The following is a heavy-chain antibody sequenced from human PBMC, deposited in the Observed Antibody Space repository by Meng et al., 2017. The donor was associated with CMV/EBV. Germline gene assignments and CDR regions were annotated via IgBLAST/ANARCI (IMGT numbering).Heavy chain of an antibody. D-gene: IGHD6-6*01. V-gene: IGHV1-18*01. CDR2: ISAYNGNT. Sequence: SGYTLTTYGLSWVRQAPGQGLEWMGWISAYNGNTNYAQKYQGRVTMTTDSPTTTAYMELRSLRSDDTAVYYCARDSVAVRPGWFDPWGQGTLVTVSS. J-gene: IGHJ5*02. CDR1: GYTLTTYG. CDR3: ARDSVAVRPGWFDP.